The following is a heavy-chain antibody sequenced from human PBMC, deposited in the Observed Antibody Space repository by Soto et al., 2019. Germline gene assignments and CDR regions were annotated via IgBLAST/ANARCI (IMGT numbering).Heavy chain of an antibody. V-gene: IGHV2-70*01. CDR2: IDWDDDK. J-gene: IGHJ6*02. D-gene: IGHD1-1*01. CDR3: ARISVHESPGSWYYYGMDV. CDR1: GFSLSTSGMC. Sequence: SGPTLVNPTQTLTLTCTFSGFSLSTSGMCVGWIRQPPGKALEWLALIDWDDDKYYSTSLKTRLTISKDTSKNQVVLTMTNMDPVDTATYYCARISVHESPGSWYYYGMDVLGQGTTATVSS.